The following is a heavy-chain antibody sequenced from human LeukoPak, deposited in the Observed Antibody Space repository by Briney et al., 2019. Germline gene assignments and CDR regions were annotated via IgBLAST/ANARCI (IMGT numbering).Heavy chain of an antibody. Sequence: GGSLRLSCAASGFTFNNYWMHWVRQAPGKGLVWVARINSDGTSTNYADSVKGRFTISRDNAKNTLYLQMNSLRDEDTAVFYCARGSHDFDYWGQGTLVTASS. V-gene: IGHV3-74*01. J-gene: IGHJ4*02. CDR1: GFTFNNYW. CDR3: ARGSHDFDY. CDR2: INSDGTST.